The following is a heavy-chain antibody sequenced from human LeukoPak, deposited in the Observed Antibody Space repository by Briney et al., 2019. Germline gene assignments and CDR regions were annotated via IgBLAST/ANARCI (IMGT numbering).Heavy chain of an antibody. CDR1: GYTFTSYG. D-gene: IGHD6-19*01. CDR2: ISAYNGNT. J-gene: IGHJ4*02. Sequence: GASVKVSCKASGYTFTSYGISWVRQAPGQGLEWMGWISAYNGNTNYAQKLQGRVTMTTDTSTSTAYMELRSLRSDDTAVYYCARDGIGSYSSGWYIPLPDYWGQGTLVTVSS. CDR3: ARDGIGSYSSGWYIPLPDY. V-gene: IGHV1-18*01.